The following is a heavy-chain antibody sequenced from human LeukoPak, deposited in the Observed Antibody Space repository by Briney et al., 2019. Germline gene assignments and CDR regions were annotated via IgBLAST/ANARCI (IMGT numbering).Heavy chain of an antibody. CDR1: GDSVSSNSAA. D-gene: IGHD6-19*01. Sequence: SQTLSLTCAISGDSVSSNSAAWNWIRQSPSRGLEWLGRTYYRSKWYNDYAVSVRSRITINSDTSKNQFSLQLNSVTPEDTAIYYCARGGGVTVAGNLGYWGQGTLVTVSS. V-gene: IGHV6-1*01. J-gene: IGHJ4*02. CDR3: ARGGGVTVAGNLGY. CDR2: TYYRSKWYN.